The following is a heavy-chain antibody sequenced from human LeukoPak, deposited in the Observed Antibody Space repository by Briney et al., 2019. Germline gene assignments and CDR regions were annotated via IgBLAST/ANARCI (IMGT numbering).Heavy chain of an antibody. CDR1: GFTFSTYG. CDR2: ISSSSSYI. J-gene: IGHJ4*02. Sequence: GGSLRLSCVASGFTFSTYGMHWVRQAPGKGLEWVSSISSSSSYIYYADSVKGRFTISRDNAKNSLYLQMNSLRAEDTAVYYCAREGWDCSSTSCHFDYWGQGTLVTVSS. D-gene: IGHD2-2*01. V-gene: IGHV3-21*01. CDR3: AREGWDCSSTSCHFDY.